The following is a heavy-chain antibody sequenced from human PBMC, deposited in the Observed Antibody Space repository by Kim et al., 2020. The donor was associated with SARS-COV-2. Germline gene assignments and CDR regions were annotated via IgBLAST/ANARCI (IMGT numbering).Heavy chain of an antibody. J-gene: IGHJ4*02. CDR3: ASFIRWRTFDY. D-gene: IGHD2-21*01. V-gene: IGHV4-30-4*01. CDR2: IYYSGST. CDR1: GGSISSGDYY. Sequence: SETLSLTCTVSGGSISSGDYYWSWIRQPPGKGLEWIGYIYYSGSTYYNPSLKSRITISIDTSKNQFSLKLSSVTAADTAVYYCASFIRWRTFDYWGQGTLVTVSS.